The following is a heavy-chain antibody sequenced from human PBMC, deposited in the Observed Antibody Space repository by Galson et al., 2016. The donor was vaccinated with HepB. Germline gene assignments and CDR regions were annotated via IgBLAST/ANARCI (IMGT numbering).Heavy chain of an antibody. V-gene: IGHV1-69*13. CDR1: GGTFSNYV. CDR3: AMEGGSYSLITAEN. CDR2: IIPIFGPA. J-gene: IGHJ4*02. Sequence: SVKVSCKASGGTFSNYVISWVRQAPGQGLEWMGGIIPIFGPANYAQKFQGRVTITADESTSTAYMELSSLRSEDTAVYYCAMEGGSYSLITAENWGQGTQVTVSS. D-gene: IGHD1-26*01.